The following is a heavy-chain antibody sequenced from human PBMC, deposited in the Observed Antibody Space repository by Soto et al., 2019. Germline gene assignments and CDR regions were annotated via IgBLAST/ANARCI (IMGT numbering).Heavy chain of an antibody. CDR3: ARRDGGVKYYNMDV. CDR2: IYYSGST. V-gene: IGHV4-59*08. Sequence: SETLSLTCTVSGGSISSYYWSWIRQPPGKGLEWIGYIYYSGSTNYNPSLKSRVTISVDTSKNQFSLKLSSVTAADTATYYLARRDGGVKYYNMDVWGKGTTVTVSS. D-gene: IGHD2-21*01. J-gene: IGHJ6*03. CDR1: GGSISSYY.